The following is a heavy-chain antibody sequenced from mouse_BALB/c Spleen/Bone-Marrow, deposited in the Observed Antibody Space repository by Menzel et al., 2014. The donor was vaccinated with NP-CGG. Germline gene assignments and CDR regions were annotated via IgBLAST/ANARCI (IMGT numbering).Heavy chain of an antibody. CDR2: INPSTGYT. V-gene: IGHV1-7*01. CDR1: GYTFTSYW. D-gene: IGHD1-1*01. Sequence: QVQLQQSGAELAKPGASAKMSCKASGYTFTSYWMYWVKQRPGQGLEWIGYINPSTGYTEYNQKFKDKATLTVDKSSTTDYRQRSSSTSEVSEVYKCTREGYYGSSYVDYWGPGDTLTVSA. CDR3: TREGYYGSSYVDY. J-gene: IGHJ2*01.